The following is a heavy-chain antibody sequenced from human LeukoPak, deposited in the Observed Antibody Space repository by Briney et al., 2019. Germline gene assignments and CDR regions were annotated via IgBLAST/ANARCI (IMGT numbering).Heavy chain of an antibody. CDR3: AGDRGSSGWYYFDY. D-gene: IGHD6-19*01. J-gene: IGHJ4*02. CDR2: MHYSGST. V-gene: IGHV4-59*01. CDR1: GGSISSYY. Sequence: SETLSLTCTVSGGSISSYYWSWIRQPPGKGLEWIGYMHYSGSTNYNPSLKSRVTISVETSKNQLSLKLSSVTAADTAVYYCAGDRGSSGWYYFDYWGQGTLVTVSS.